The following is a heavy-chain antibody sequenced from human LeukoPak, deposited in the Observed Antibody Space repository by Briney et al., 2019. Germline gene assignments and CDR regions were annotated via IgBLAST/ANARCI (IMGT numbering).Heavy chain of an antibody. Sequence: SETLSLTCTVSGGSIYSYYWSWIRQPPGKGLEWIGYIYYSGSTNYNPSLKSRVTISVDTSKNQFSLKLSSVTAADTAVYYCARGAPGYWGQGTLVTVSS. J-gene: IGHJ4*02. CDR1: GGSIYSYY. V-gene: IGHV4-59*12. CDR3: ARGAPGY. CDR2: IYYSGST.